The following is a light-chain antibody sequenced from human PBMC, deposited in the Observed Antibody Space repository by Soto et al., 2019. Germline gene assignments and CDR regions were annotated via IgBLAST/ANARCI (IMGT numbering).Light chain of an antibody. CDR2: PAS. CDR3: QQVNSYPIT. V-gene: IGKV1-9*01. J-gene: IGKJ5*01. Sequence: DIPLTQSPSFLSASVGDRVTITCRASQVISSYLAWYQQKPGTAPKFLIYPASTLQSGVPSRFSGSGSGTEFTLTISSLQPEDFATYFCQQVNSYPITFGQGTRLEIK. CDR1: QVISSY.